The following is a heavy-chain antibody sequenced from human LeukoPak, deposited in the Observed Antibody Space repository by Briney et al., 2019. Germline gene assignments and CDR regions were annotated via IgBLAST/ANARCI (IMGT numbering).Heavy chain of an antibody. CDR2: IYPGDSDA. CDR1: GYSFTTYW. D-gene: IGHD5-12*01. V-gene: IGHV5-51*01. Sequence: GESLKISCKGSGYSFTTYWIGWVRQVPGQGLEWMGIIYPGDSDARYSPSFQGQVTISADKSISTAYLQWSSLKASDTAMYYCARAGYSGYDYELDYWGQGTLVTVSS. CDR3: ARAGYSGYDYELDY. J-gene: IGHJ4*02.